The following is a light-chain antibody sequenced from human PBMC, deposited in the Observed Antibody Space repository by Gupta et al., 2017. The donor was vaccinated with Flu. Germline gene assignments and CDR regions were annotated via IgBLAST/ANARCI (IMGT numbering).Light chain of an antibody. CDR3: QSYDSSLSGYV. J-gene: IGLJ1*01. CDR2: ANN. Sequence: VTISCTGSSSNIGAGFDVHWYQHLPGTAPKLLIYANNDRPSGVPDRFSGSKSGTSASLAITGLQAEDEADYYCQSYDSSLSGYVFGTVTKVTVI. CDR1: SSNIGAGFD. V-gene: IGLV1-40*01.